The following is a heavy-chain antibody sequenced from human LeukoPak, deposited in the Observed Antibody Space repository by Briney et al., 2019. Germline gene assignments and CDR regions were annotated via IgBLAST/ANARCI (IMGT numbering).Heavy chain of an antibody. J-gene: IGHJ5*02. Sequence: PSETLSLTCAVYGGSFSGYCWSWMRQPPGKGLEWIGEINHSGSTNYNPSLKSRVTISVDTSKNQFSLRLSSVTAADTAVYYCARDTDPYYDFWSGHNWFDPWGQGTLATVSS. CDR1: GGSFSGYC. D-gene: IGHD3-3*01. CDR3: ARDTDPYYDFWSGHNWFDP. CDR2: INHSGST. V-gene: IGHV4-34*01.